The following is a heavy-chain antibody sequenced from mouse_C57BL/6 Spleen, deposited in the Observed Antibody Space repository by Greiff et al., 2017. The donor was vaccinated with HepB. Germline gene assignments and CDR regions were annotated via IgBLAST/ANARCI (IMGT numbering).Heavy chain of an antibody. Sequence: VQLQESGPELVKPGASVKISCKASGYAFSSSWMNWVKQRPGKGLEWIGRIYPGDGDTNYNGKFKGKATLTADKSSSTAYMQLSSLTSEDSAVCFCAKGRAYYFGYWGQGTTLTVSS. V-gene: IGHV1-82*01. CDR1: GYAFSSSW. D-gene: IGHD1-1*01. CDR3: AKGRAYYFGY. J-gene: IGHJ2*01. CDR2: IYPGDGDT.